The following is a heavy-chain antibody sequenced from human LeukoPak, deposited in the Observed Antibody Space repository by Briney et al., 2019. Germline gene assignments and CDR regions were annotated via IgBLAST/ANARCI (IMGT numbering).Heavy chain of an antibody. Sequence: PSETLSLTCTVSGGSISSSSYYWGWIRQPPGKGLEWIGSIYYSGSTYYNPSLKSRVTISADTSKNQFSLKLSSVTAADTAVYYCARQRGYYDSRGYYPAYWGQGTLVTVSS. CDR3: ARQRGYYDSRGYYPAY. D-gene: IGHD3-22*01. J-gene: IGHJ4*02. CDR1: GGSISSSSYY. V-gene: IGHV4-39*01. CDR2: IYYSGST.